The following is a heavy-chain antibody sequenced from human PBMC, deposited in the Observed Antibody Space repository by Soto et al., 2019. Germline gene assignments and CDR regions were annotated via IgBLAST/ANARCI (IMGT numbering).Heavy chain of an antibody. Sequence: GGSLRLSCAASGFTFSSYAMSWVRQAPGKGLEWVSAISGSGGSTYYADSVKGRFTISRDNSKNTLYLQMNSLRAEDTAVYYCAKVSGSYFADTIYFDYWGQGTLVTVSS. J-gene: IGHJ4*02. D-gene: IGHD1-26*01. V-gene: IGHV3-23*01. CDR1: GFTFSSYA. CDR3: AKVSGSYFADTIYFDY. CDR2: ISGSGGST.